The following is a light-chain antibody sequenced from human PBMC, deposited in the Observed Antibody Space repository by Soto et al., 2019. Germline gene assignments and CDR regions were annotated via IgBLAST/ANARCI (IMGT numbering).Light chain of an antibody. Sequence: DTVMTQSPDSLAVSLGERVTINCKSSRSLLYSSTNRNYLAWFQQKPGQPPKLLTYWASTRESGVPDRFTGSGSGTDVTLTISSLQAEDVAVYYCQQYYSSPWTFGQGTKVEIK. CDR3: QQYYSSPWT. J-gene: IGKJ1*01. V-gene: IGKV4-1*01. CDR1: RSLLYSSTNRNY. CDR2: WAS.